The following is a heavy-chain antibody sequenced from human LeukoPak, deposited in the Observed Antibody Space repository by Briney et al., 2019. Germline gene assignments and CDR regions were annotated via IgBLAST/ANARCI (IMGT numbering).Heavy chain of an antibody. CDR1: GYSISSGYY. Sequence: SETLSLTCTVSGYSISSGYYWGWIRQPPGKGLEWIGSIYHSGSTYYNPSLKSRVTISVDTSKNQFSLKLSSVTAVDTAVYYCASGWELLQGDYWGQGTLVTVSS. CDR3: ASGWELLQGDY. J-gene: IGHJ4*02. D-gene: IGHD1-26*01. V-gene: IGHV4-38-2*02. CDR2: IYHSGST.